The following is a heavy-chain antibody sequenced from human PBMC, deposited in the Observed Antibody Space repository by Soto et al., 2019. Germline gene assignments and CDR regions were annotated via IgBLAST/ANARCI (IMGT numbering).Heavy chain of an antibody. V-gene: IGHV1-18*04. J-gene: IGHJ6*02. CDR3: ARLVVRGYYYYYYGMDV. CDR2: ISAYNGNT. Sequence: QVQLVQSGAEVKKPGASVKVSCKASGYTFTSYGISWVRQAPGQGLKWMGWISAYNGNTNYAQKLQGRVTMTTDTSTSTAYMELRSLRSDDTAVYYCARLVVRGYYYYYYGMDVWGQGTTVTVSS. CDR1: GYTFTSYG. D-gene: IGHD3-10*01.